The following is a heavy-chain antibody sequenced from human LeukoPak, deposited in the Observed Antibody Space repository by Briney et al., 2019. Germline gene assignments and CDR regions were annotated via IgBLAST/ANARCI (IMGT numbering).Heavy chain of an antibody. CDR3: AKDRLGAMMYFDF. CDR2: ISGSGGST. Sequence: GGSLRLSCAASGFTFRNYAVSSVRQAPGKGLEWVSAISGSGGSTYYADSVKGRVTISRDNSKNTLYLQVNSLRVEDTAVYYCAKDRLGAMMYFDFWGQGTLVTVSS. J-gene: IGHJ4*02. D-gene: IGHD1-26*01. V-gene: IGHV3-23*01. CDR1: GFTFRNYA.